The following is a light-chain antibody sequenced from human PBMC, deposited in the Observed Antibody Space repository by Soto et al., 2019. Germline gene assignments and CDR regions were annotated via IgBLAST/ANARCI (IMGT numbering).Light chain of an antibody. Sequence: QMTQSPRTLSASVGDRVTIPCRHSQSISSWLAWYRQKPGKAPKLLIYDASSLESGVPSRFSGSGSGTEFTLTISSRQPDDFATYYCQHVDGTFSQGTKVDIK. CDR3: QHVDGT. V-gene: IGKV1-5*01. J-gene: IGKJ1*01. CDR2: DAS. CDR1: QSISSW.